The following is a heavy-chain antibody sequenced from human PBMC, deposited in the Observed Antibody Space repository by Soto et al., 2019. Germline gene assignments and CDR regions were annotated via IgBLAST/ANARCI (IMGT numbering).Heavy chain of an antibody. CDR3: ARPTYGYYYFDY. D-gene: IGHD3-22*01. Sequence: SLTCAVSGYSIGTGYYWAWIRQPPGKGLEWIATIYHRGNTYYNPSLRSRVTISMDTSENQFSLRLRSVTAADTAVYYCARPTYGYYYFDYWGQGILVTVSS. V-gene: IGHV4-38-2*01. J-gene: IGHJ4*02. CDR1: GYSIGTGYY. CDR2: IYHRGNT.